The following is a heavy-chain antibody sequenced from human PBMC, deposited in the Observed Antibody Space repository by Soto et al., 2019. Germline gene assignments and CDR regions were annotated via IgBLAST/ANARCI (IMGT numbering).Heavy chain of an antibody. D-gene: IGHD6-6*01. J-gene: IGHJ3*02. CDR1: GFTFGSYS. Sequence: GGSLRLSCAASGFTFGSYSMNWVRQAPGKGLEWVSSISSSSSYIYYADSVKGRFTISRDNSKNTLYLQMNSLRAEDTAVYYCAKSVAARPHDAFDIWGQGTMVTVSS. CDR3: AKSVAARPHDAFDI. V-gene: IGHV3-21*04. CDR2: ISSSSSYI.